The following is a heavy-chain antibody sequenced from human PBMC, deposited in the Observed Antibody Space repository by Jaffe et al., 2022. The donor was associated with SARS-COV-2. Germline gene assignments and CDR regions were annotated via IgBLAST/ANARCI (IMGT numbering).Heavy chain of an antibody. CDR1: GNTSNRYT. D-gene: IGHD2-15*01. V-gene: IGHV1-3*01. CDR3: ARDIVVVVAGRVTSYGMDA. J-gene: IGHJ6*02. CDR2: INFDNGRT. Sequence: VLLVQSGAEVKKPGASVKVSCKTSGNTSNRYTMHWVRQAPGQSLEWMGYINFDNGRTKYSQKFQGRVAITRDTAASTVYMELSSLTFEDTAVYYCARDIVVVVAGRVTSYGMDAWGQGARVIVSS.